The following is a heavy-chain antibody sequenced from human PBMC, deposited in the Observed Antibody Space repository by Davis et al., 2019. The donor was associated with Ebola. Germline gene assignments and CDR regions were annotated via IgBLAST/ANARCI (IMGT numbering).Heavy chain of an antibody. V-gene: IGHV4-61*01. D-gene: IGHD3-22*01. Sequence: SETLSLTCTVSGGSVSSGSYYWSWIRQPPGKGLEWIGEIYHSGSTNYNPSLKSRVTISVDKSKNQFSLKLSSVTAADTAVYYCARDPDYYDSSGYGYWGQGTLVTVSS. CDR3: ARDPDYYDSSGYGY. J-gene: IGHJ4*02. CDR2: IYHSGST. CDR1: GGSVSSGSYY.